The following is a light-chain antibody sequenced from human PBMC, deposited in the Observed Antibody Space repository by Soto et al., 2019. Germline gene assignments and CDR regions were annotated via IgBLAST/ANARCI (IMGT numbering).Light chain of an antibody. J-gene: IGLJ3*02. V-gene: IGLV4-69*01. Sequence: QPVLTQSPSASASLGASVKLTCTLSSGHSCYAIAWHQQQPEKGPRYLMKLNSDGSHSKGDGIPDRFSGSSSGAERYLTISSLHSEDEADYYCQTWGTGIPWVFGGWTKLTVL. CDR1: SGHSCYA. CDR2: LNSDGSH. CDR3: QTWGTGIPWV.